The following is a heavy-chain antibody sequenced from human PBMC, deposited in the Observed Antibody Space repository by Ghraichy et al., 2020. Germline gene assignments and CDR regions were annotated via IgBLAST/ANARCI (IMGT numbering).Heavy chain of an antibody. CDR3: TTDQEGLLWFGELFEVDP. V-gene: IGHV3-15*01. Sequence: ETLSLTCAASGFTFSNAWMSWVRQAPGKGLEWVGRIKSKTDGGTTDYAAPVKGRFTISRDDSKNTLYLQMNSLKTEDTAVYYCTTDQEGLLWFGELFEVDPWGQGTLVTVSS. J-gene: IGHJ5*02. D-gene: IGHD3-10*01. CDR1: GFTFSNAW. CDR2: IKSKTDGGTT.